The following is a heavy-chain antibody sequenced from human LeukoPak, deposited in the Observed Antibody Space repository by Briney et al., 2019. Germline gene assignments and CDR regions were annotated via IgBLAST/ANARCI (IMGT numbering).Heavy chain of an antibody. D-gene: IGHD3-3*01. V-gene: IGHV3-30*18. CDR3: AKVLPIYFSPSSWFDP. CDR2: ISYDAESD. J-gene: IGHJ5*02. Sequence: PGGSLRLSCVTSGFTFSSYGMHWVRQVPGKGLEWVAVISYDAESDYHVDSVKGRFTISRDNSKNTLYLQMNSLRADDTAVYYCAKVLPIYFSPSSWFDPWGQGTLVTVSS. CDR1: GFTFSSYG.